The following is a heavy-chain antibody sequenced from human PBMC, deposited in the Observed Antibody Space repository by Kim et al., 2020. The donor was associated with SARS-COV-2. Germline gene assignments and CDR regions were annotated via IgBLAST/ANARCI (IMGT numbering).Heavy chain of an antibody. D-gene: IGHD3-9*01. V-gene: IGHV4-4*02. CDR1: GGSISSSNW. CDR2: IYHSGST. Sequence: SETLSLTCAVSGGSISSSNWWSWVRQPPGKGLEWIGEIYHSGSTNYNPSLKSRVTISVDKSKNQFSLKLSSVTAADTAVYYCARDRGYFDWTTYGMDVWGQGTTVTVSS. J-gene: IGHJ6*02. CDR3: ARDRGYFDWTTYGMDV.